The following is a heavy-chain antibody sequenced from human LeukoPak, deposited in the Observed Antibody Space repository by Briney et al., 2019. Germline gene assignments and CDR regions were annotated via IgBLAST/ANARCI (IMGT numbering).Heavy chain of an antibody. D-gene: IGHD6-19*01. J-gene: IGHJ4*02. CDR3: AKTLYSSGWYYFDY. CDR2: IYTGGST. Sequence: GGSLRLSCPASGFTVSSNYMSWVRQAPGKGLEWVSAIYTGGSTYYADSVKGRFTISRDNSKNTLYLQMNSLRAEDTAVYYRAKTLYSSGWYYFDYWGQGTLVTVSS. CDR1: GFTVSSNY. V-gene: IGHV3-66*02.